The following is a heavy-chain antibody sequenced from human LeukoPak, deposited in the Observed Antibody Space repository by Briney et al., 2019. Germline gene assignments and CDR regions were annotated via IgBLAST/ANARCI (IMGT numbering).Heavy chain of an antibody. J-gene: IGHJ4*02. CDR2: ISYDGSSK. D-gene: IGHD4-17*01. CDR3: ARVGVNYGDSYPFDY. Sequence: QLWGSLRLSCAASGFTFSSYTTHWVRQAPGKGLEWVALISYDGSSKYYADSVKGRFTISRDNSKNTLYLQMNSLRAEGTAVFYCARVGVNYGDSYPFDYWGQGTLVTVSS. V-gene: IGHV3-30-3*01. CDR1: GFTFSSYT.